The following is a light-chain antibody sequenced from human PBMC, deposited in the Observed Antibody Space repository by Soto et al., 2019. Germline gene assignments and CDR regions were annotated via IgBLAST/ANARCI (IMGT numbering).Light chain of an antibody. J-gene: IGLJ1*01. CDR1: SSDVGSYNL. CDR3: CSYAGSQTYV. V-gene: IGLV2-23*01. Sequence: QSVLTQPASVSGSPGQSITISCTGTSSDVGSYNLVSWYQQHPGKAPKLMIYEGSKRPSGVSNRFSGSKSGNTASLTISGLQAEDEAPYYCCSYAGSQTYVFGTGTKVTVL. CDR2: EGS.